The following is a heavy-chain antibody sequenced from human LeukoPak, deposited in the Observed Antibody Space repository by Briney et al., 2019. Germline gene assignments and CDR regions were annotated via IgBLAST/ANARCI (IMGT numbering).Heavy chain of an antibody. J-gene: IGHJ4*02. Sequence: SETLSLTCAVYGGSFSGYYWSWIRQPPGKGLEWIGEINHSGSTNYNPSLKSRVTISVDTSKNQFSLKLSSVTAADTAVYYCAREPYYYDSSGYYYVGSFDYWGQGTLVTVSS. CDR2: INHSGST. CDR3: AREPYYYDSSGYYYVGSFDY. V-gene: IGHV4-34*01. CDR1: GGSFSGYY. D-gene: IGHD3-22*01.